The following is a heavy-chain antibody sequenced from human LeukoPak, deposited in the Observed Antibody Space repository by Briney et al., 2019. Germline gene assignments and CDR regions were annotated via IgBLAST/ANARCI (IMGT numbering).Heavy chain of an antibody. V-gene: IGHV3-23*01. CDR2: ISGSGDRT. Sequence: GGSLRLSCAASGFTFSSYAMSWVRQAPGKGLEWVSAISGSGDRTYYADSVKGRFTISRDNSKNTLYLQMNSLRVEDTAVYYCARDGTVSAGPFDPWGQGTLVTVSS. CDR3: ARDGTVSAGPFDP. D-gene: IGHD1/OR15-1a*01. J-gene: IGHJ5*02. CDR1: GFTFSSYA.